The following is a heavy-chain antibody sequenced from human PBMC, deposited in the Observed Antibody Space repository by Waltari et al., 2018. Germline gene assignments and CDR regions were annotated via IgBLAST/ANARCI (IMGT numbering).Heavy chain of an antibody. CDR2: INHSGST. V-gene: IGHV4-34*01. CDR1: GGSFSGYY. D-gene: IGHD3-22*01. CDR3: ARGLDYYDSSGYPFFDY. Sequence: LKPSATLSLTCAVYGGSFSGYYWSWIRQPPGKGLEWIGEINHSGSTNYNPSLKSRVTISVDTSKNQFSLKLSSVTAADTAVYYCARGLDYYDSSGYPFFDYWGQGTLVTVSS. J-gene: IGHJ4*02.